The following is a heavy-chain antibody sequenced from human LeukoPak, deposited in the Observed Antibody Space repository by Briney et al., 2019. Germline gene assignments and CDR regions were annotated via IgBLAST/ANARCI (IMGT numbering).Heavy chain of an antibody. D-gene: IGHD3-22*01. CDR3: ARDRWYDGSGYIAAFDY. CDR1: GFTFSSYA. CDR2: IWYDGSNQ. V-gene: IGHV3-33*08. J-gene: IGHJ4*02. Sequence: HPGGSLRLSCAASGFTFSSYAMSWVRQAPGKGLEWVAVIWYDGSNQDYADSVKGRFTISRDNSKNTLYLQVSSLRAEDTAVYYCARDRWYDGSGYIAAFDYWGQGTLVTVS.